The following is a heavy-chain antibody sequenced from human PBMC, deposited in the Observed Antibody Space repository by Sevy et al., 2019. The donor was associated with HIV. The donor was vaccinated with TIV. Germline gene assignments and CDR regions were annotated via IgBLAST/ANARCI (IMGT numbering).Heavy chain of an antibody. Sequence: GGSLRLSCAASGFTFSSYAMHWARQAPGKGLEWVAVISYDGSNKYYADSVKGRFTISRDNSKNTLYLQMNSLRAEDTAVYYCARSPYYDFWSGNGYYFDYWGQGTLVTVSS. CDR3: ARSPYYDFWSGNGYYFDY. CDR2: ISYDGSNK. D-gene: IGHD3-3*01. J-gene: IGHJ4*02. CDR1: GFTFSSYA. V-gene: IGHV3-30*04.